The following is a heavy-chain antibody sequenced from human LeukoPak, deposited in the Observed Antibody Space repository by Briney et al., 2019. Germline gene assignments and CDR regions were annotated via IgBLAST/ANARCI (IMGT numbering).Heavy chain of an antibody. CDR3: AINYDSSGYYYAFDI. CDR2: INPSGGST. V-gene: IGHV1-46*01. J-gene: IGHJ3*02. Sequence: ASVKVSCKASGYTFTSYYMHWVRRAPGQGLEWMGIINPSGGSTSYAQKFQGRVTMTRDTSTSTVYMELSSLRSEDTAVYYCAINYDSSGYYYAFDIWGQGTMVTVSS. CDR1: GYTFTSYY. D-gene: IGHD3-22*01.